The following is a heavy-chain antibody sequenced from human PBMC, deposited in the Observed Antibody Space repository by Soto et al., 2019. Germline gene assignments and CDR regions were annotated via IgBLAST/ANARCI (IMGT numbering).Heavy chain of an antibody. CDR2: IYYSGST. D-gene: IGHD3-22*01. CDR3: ARNSGYYFRYFDY. J-gene: IGHJ4*02. V-gene: IGHV4-31*03. Sequence: SDTPSLTCTVSGGSVSRGGYYWSWIRQHPGKGLEWIGYIYYSGSTYYNPSLKSRVTISVDTSKNQFSLKLSSVTAADTAVYYCARNSGYYFRYFDYWGQGTLVTVSS. CDR1: GGSVSRGGYY.